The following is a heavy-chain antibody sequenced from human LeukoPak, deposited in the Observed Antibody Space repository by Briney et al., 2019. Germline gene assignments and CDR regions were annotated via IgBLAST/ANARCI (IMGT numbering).Heavy chain of an antibody. D-gene: IGHD2-2*01. V-gene: IGHV1-69*05. CDR3: AREGQLPYYYMDV. J-gene: IGHJ6*03. CDR1: GGTFSSYA. Sequence: SVKVPCKASGGTFSSYAISWVRQAPGQGLEWMGGIIPIFGTANYAQKFQGRVTITTDESTSTAYMELSSLRSEDTAVYYCAREGQLPYYYMDVWGKGTTVTVSS. CDR2: IIPIFGTA.